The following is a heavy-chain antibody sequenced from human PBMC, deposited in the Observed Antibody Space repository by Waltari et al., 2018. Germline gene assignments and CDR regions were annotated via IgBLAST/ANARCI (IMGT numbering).Heavy chain of an antibody. CDR3: ARHGIAVAGKGFDY. Sequence: QLQLQESGPGLVKPSETLSLTCTVSGGSISSSSYYWGWIRQPPGKGLEWIGSIYYSGSTDYNPSLKSRVTISVDTPKNQFSLKLSSVTAADTAVYYCARHGIAVAGKGFDYWGQGTLVTVSS. J-gene: IGHJ4*02. CDR1: GGSISSSSYY. V-gene: IGHV4-39*01. D-gene: IGHD6-19*01. CDR2: IYYSGST.